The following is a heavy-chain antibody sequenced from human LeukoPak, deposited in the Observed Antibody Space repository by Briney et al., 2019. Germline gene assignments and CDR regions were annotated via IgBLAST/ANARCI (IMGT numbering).Heavy chain of an antibody. Sequence: ASVKVSSKDSGNTFTDLSMNWVRHAPGKGLEWMGGFEPEDVETIYAQKFQSRVTITEDTSTATAYMETSSLRADDTAVYYRATDFYMGRQFYYWVQGSLVSVCS. CDR3: ATDFYMGRQFYY. CDR2: FEPEDVET. J-gene: IGHJ4*02. CDR1: GNTFTDLS. D-gene: IGHD2/OR15-2a*01. V-gene: IGHV1-24*01.